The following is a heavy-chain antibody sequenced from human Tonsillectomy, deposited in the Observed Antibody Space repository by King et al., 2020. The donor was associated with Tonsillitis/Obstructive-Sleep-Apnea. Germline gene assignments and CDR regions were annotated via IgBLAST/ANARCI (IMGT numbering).Heavy chain of an antibody. J-gene: IGHJ6*03. CDR1: GFSFSAYA. CDR2: ISGDGGYI. D-gene: IGHD3-10*01. Sequence: VQLVESGGGVVKPGGSLRLSCAASGFSFSAYAMTWVRRAPGKGLEWVSSISGDGGYIYYADSVRGRFTISRDNAKNSLYLQMDSLRAEDTAVYYCARPSYGSGVYYYFYMDVWGKGTTVAVS. CDR3: ARPSYGSGVYYYFYMDV. V-gene: IGHV3-21*01.